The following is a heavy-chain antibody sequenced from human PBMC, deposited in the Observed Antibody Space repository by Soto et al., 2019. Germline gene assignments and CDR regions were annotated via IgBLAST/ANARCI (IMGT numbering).Heavy chain of an antibody. Sequence: QVQLQASGPGLVKPSATLSLTCTVSGCSISGYFWSWIRQPPRKGPEWIGYIHHTGSTNYNPSLRSRGTISLDTSKNKFSLKWKYVTAADTARYYCEKARDYSTDYYYGVEVWGRGTTVTVSS. J-gene: IGHJ6*02. CDR3: EKARDYSTDYYYGVEV. CDR1: GCSISGYF. D-gene: IGHD2-2*01. CDR2: IHHTGST. V-gene: IGHV4-59*08.